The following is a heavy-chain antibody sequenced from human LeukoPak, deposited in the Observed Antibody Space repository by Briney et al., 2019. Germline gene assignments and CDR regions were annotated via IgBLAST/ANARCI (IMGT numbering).Heavy chain of an antibody. CDR2: IRYDGSNK. J-gene: IGHJ4*02. CDR1: GFTFSSYG. V-gene: IGHV3-30*02. D-gene: IGHD4-23*01. Sequence: PGGSLRLSCAASGFTFSSYGMHWVRQAPGKGLEWVAFIRYDGSNKYYADSVKGRFTISRDNSKNTLYLQMNSLRAEDTAVYYCAKEIHNESSSMTTVVHAGFDYWGQGTLVTVSS. CDR3: AKEIHNESSSMTTVVHAGFDY.